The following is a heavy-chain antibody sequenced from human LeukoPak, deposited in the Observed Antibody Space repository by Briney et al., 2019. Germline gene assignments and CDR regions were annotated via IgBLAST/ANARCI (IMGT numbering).Heavy chain of an antibody. J-gene: IGHJ5*02. CDR1: GGPISSYH. CDR2: IYNSGSN. Sequence: SETLSLTCTVSGGPISSYHWIWIRDPAGKALEWIGRIYNSGSNKYNPSLKSRVTMSVDTSKNQFSLKLSSVTAADTAVYYCARDTYYYDCGGYWWFDPWGQGNLVTVSS. V-gene: IGHV4-4*07. D-gene: IGHD3-22*01. CDR3: ARDTYYYDCGGYWWFDP.